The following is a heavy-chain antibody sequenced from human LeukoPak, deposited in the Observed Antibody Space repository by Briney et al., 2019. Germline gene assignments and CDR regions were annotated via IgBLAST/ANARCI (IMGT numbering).Heavy chain of an antibody. Sequence: SETLSLTCTVSGGSIRTDGSYWGWIRQPPGKGLEWIGSIYYSGSTYYNPSLKSRVTISVDTSKNQFSLKLGSVTAADTAVYYCARHGSIATGAFTHWGQGTLVTVSS. V-gene: IGHV4-39*01. CDR2: IYYSGST. CDR1: GGSIRTDGSY. J-gene: IGHJ4*02. D-gene: IGHD6-13*01. CDR3: ARHGSIATGAFTH.